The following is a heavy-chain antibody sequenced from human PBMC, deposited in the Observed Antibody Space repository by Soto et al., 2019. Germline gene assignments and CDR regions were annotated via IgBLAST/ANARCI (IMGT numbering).Heavy chain of an antibody. J-gene: IGHJ4*02. Sequence: GGSLRLSCAASGFTFSSYSMNWVRQAPGKGLEWASSISSSSSYIYYADSVKGRFTISRDNAKNSLYLQMNSLRAEDTAVYYCAGWYCSGGSCYQRAFDYWGQGTLVTVSS. V-gene: IGHV3-21*01. CDR3: AGWYCSGGSCYQRAFDY. D-gene: IGHD2-15*01. CDR1: GFTFSSYS. CDR2: ISSSSSYI.